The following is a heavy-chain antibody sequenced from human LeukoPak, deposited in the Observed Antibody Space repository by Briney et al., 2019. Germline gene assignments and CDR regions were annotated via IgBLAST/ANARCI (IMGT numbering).Heavy chain of an antibody. Sequence: GGSLRLSCVGSGFTFRSHAMSWVRQAPEKGLEFVSGIYENGGTTYYADSVKGRFTISRDNSKNTLYLQMNSLRAEDTAEYYCAKDSNGWYQRGSNYFDYWGQGTLVTVS. D-gene: IGHD6-19*01. CDR3: AKDSNGWYQRGSNYFDY. J-gene: IGHJ4*02. V-gene: IGHV3-23*01. CDR2: IYENGGTT. CDR1: GFTFRSHA.